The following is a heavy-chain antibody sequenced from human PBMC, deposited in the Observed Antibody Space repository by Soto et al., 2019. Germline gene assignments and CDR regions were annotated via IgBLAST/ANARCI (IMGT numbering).Heavy chain of an antibody. D-gene: IGHD6-13*01. CDR1: GGSLRNYY. J-gene: IGHJ4*02. CDR2: IHYSGGT. CDR3: ARESPGAGHFDY. V-gene: IGHV4-59*01. Sequence: QVQLQESGPGLVKPSETLSLTCSVSGGSLRNYYWMWIRQLPGKGLEWMGYIHYSGGTNYNPSLQSRVTMSVDTPKNQFSLRLTSVTAADTAVYYCARESPGAGHFDYWGQRTLVTVSS.